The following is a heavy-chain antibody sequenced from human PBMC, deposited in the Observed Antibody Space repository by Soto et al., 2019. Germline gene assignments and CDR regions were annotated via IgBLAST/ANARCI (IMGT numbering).Heavy chain of an antibody. CDR3: AGQDYHDSSGYQV. V-gene: IGHV1-69*06. CDR2: INPIFGTA. CDR1: GGTFSSYA. D-gene: IGHD3-22*01. Sequence: GASVKVSCKASGGTFSSYAISWVRQAPGQGLEWMGGINPIFGTANYAQKFQGRVTITADKPTSTAYMELSSLRSEDTAVYYCAGQDYHDSSGYQVWGQGTTVTVSS. J-gene: IGHJ6*02.